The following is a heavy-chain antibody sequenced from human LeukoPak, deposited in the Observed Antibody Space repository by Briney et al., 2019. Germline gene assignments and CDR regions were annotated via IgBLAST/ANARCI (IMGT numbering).Heavy chain of an antibody. CDR3: VRDPSEAADFFFDS. CDR2: VNHRGIT. CDR1: HYFISDGAF. V-gene: IGHV4-38-2*02. D-gene: IGHD2-21*02. Sequence: PSETLSLTCTVSHYFISDGAFWGWIRQPPGKGLEWVANVNHRGITFYNPSLESRVAISVDTSKNQFFLRVPSVTAADTAIYYCVRDPSEAADFFFDSWGQGTLVTVSS. J-gene: IGHJ4*02.